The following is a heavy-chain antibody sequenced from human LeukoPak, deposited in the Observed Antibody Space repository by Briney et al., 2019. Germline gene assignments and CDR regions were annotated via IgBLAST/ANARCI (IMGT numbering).Heavy chain of an antibody. D-gene: IGHD3-10*01. CDR1: VDTFTGYY. V-gene: IGHV1-2*06. J-gene: IGHJ6*02. CDR2: INPNSGGT. Sequence: GASVKVSCKASVDTFTGYYMHWVRQAPGQGLEWMGRINPNSGGTNYAQKLQGRVTMTRDTSISTVYMELSRLRSDDTAAYYCARERSGILGYYYYGMDVWGQGTTVTVSS. CDR3: ARERSGILGYYYYGMDV.